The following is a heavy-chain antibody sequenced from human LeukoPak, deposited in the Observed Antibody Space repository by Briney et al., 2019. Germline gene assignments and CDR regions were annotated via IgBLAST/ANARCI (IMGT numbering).Heavy chain of an antibody. V-gene: IGHV3-30*18. J-gene: IGHJ3*02. CDR1: GFTFDSYG. D-gene: IGHD4-17*01. CDR2: ISYDGSNK. Sequence: PGLSLRLSCAASGFTFDSYGMHWVRQAPGKGLEWVAVISYDGSNKYYVDSVKGRFTISRDNSKNTLYLQMNSLRPEDTAVYYCAKDRTYDYGTYDAFDIWGPGTMVTVSS. CDR3: AKDRTYDYGTYDAFDI.